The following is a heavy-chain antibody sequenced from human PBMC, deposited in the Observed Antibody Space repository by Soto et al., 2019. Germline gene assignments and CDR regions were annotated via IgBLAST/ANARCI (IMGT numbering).Heavy chain of an antibody. CDR3: ARETGTTSLYNWFDP. CDR2: IYYSGST. D-gene: IGHD1-7*01. Sequence: QVQLQESGPGLVKPSQTLSLTCTVSGGSISSGGYYWSWIRQHPGKGLEWIGYIYYSGSTYYNPSLKSRVTIAVDTSKNQFSLKLSSVTAADTAVYYCARETGTTSLYNWFDPWGQGTLVTVSS. J-gene: IGHJ5*02. V-gene: IGHV4-31*03. CDR1: GGSISSGGYY.